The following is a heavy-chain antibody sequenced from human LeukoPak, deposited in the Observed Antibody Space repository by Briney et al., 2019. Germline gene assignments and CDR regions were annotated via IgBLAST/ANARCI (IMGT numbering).Heavy chain of an antibody. CDR2: IKQDGSEK. J-gene: IGHJ2*01. CDR3: AKDRTVGASYWYFDL. CDR1: GFTFNNYW. Sequence: PGGSLRLSCAASGFTFNNYWMNWVRQTPGKGLEWVANIKQDGSEKYYVDSVKGRFTISRDSSKNTLFLQMNTLRAEDTAIYYCAKDRTVGASYWYFDLWGRGTLVTVSS. D-gene: IGHD1-26*01. V-gene: IGHV3-7*03.